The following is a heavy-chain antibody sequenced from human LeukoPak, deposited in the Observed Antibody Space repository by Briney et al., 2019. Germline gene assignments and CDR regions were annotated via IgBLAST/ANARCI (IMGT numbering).Heavy chain of an antibody. Sequence: GGSLRLSCAASGFTFSSYAMHWVRQAPGKGLEYVSAISSNGGSTYYANSVKSRFTISRDNSKNTLYLQMGSLRAEDMAVYYCAREGVYSYGYNDYWGQGTLVTVSS. J-gene: IGHJ4*02. CDR3: AREGVYSYGYNDY. V-gene: IGHV3-64*01. CDR2: ISSNGGST. CDR1: GFTFSSYA. D-gene: IGHD5-18*01.